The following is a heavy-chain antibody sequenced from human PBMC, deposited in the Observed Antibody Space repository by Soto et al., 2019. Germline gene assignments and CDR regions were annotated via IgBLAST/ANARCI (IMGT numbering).Heavy chain of an antibody. D-gene: IGHD2-2*01. Sequence: EVQLVESGGGLVKPGGSLRLSCAASGFTFSDAWMNWARQAPGKGLEWVGRIKSKAYGGTTDYSAPVKGRFTISSDDSTATMYLQMNSLKTEDTGVYYCTSHDATEQTFVPYWGQGTLVNVSS. CDR1: GFTFSDAW. CDR3: TSHDATEQTFVPY. V-gene: IGHV3-15*07. CDR2: IKSKAYGGTT. J-gene: IGHJ4*02.